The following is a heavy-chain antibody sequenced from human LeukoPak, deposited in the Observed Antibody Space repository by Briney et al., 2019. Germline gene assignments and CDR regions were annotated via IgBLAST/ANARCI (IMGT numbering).Heavy chain of an antibody. CDR1: GFTFSSHS. CDR3: ARAMGTRYGFWSGSYTVSYYYYMDV. J-gene: IGHJ6*03. D-gene: IGHD3-3*01. CDR2: IKQDGSEK. V-gene: IGHV3-7*01. Sequence: GGSLRLSCATFGFTFSSHSMSWVRQAPGKGLEWVANIKQDGSEKHYVDSVKGQFSISRDNTKNSLYLQMSSLRAEDTAVYYCARAMGTRYGFWSGSYTVSYYYYMDVWGKGTTVAVS.